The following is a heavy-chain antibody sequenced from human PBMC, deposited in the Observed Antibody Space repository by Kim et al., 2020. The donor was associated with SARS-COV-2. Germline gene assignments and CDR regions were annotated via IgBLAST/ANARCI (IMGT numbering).Heavy chain of an antibody. CDR3: ARDPFGDGDDFDY. Sequence: ASVKVSCKASGYTFTGYYMHWVRQAPGQGLEWMGLINPNSGGKNYAQKFQGRVTMTRDTSISTAYMELSRLRSDDSAVYYCARDPFGDGDDFDYWGQGTLVTVSS. V-gene: IGHV1-2*02. CDR1: GYTFTGYY. D-gene: IGHD3-10*01. J-gene: IGHJ4*02. CDR2: INPNSGGK.